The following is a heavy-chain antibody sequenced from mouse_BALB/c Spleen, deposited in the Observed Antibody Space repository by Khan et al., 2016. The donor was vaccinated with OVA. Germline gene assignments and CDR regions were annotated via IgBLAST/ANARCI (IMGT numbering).Heavy chain of an antibody. V-gene: IGHV3-2*02. D-gene: IGHD2-4*01. CDR3: ARKDYYDYDPFPY. Sequence: EVELVESGPGLVKPSQSLSLTCTVTGYSITSEYAWNWIRQFPGNKPEWMGYINYSGNTRFNPSLKSRTSITRDTSKNQFFLQLNSVTTEDTATYYCARKDYYDYDPFPYWGQGTLVTVSA. J-gene: IGHJ3*01. CDR1: GYSITSEYA. CDR2: INYSGNT.